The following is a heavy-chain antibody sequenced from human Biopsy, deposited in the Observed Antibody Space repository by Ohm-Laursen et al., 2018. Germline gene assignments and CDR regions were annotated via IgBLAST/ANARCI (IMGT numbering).Heavy chain of an antibody. Sequence: SLRLSCTAPGFDFSDYSMSWVRQAPGKGLEWVSGITISGGYTYYSDSVKGRFIISRDNSKNTLYLQMNGLRAEDTAVYYCARRRPIDYWGQGILVTVSS. J-gene: IGHJ4*02. CDR3: ARRRPIDY. V-gene: IGHV3-23*01. CDR1: GFDFSDYS. CDR2: ITISGGYT.